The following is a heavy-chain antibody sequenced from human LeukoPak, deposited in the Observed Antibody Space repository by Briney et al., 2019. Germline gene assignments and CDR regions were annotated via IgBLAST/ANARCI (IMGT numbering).Heavy chain of an antibody. J-gene: IGHJ6*03. Sequence: PSETLSLTCTVSGGSISSYYWSWLRQPPGKGLEWIGYIYYSGSTNYNPSLKSRVTISVDTSKNQFSLKLSSVTAADTAVYYCARVGNTMVRGLPRSYYYYYMDVWGKGTTVTISS. CDR2: IYYSGST. V-gene: IGHV4-59*01. D-gene: IGHD3-10*01. CDR3: ARVGNTMVRGLPRSYYYYYMDV. CDR1: GGSISSYY.